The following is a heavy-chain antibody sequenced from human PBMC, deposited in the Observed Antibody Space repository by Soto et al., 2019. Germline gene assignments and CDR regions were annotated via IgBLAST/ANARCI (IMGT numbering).Heavy chain of an antibody. Sequence: GGSLRLSCAASGFSFSIYAMNWVRQAPGKGLEWVSTMSGSGAEKYYADSVKGRFTISRDNSKSTLYLQMNSLRAEDTATYFCAHSLGQSPPDYWGQGTLVTVSS. J-gene: IGHJ4*02. V-gene: IGHV3-23*01. CDR3: AHSLGQSPPDY. CDR1: GFSFSIYA. CDR2: MSGSGAEK. D-gene: IGHD3-10*01.